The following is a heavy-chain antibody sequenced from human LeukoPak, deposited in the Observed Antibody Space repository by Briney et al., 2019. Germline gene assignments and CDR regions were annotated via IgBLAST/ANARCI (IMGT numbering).Heavy chain of an antibody. CDR2: IYSGGST. CDR3: ARDPWNSGFFDY. CDR1: GFTFRNYA. V-gene: IGHV3-66*01. D-gene: IGHD1/OR15-1a*01. J-gene: IGHJ4*02. Sequence: GGSLRLSCAASGFTFRNYAMNWVRQAPGKGLEWVSLIYSGGSTYYADSVKGRFTISRDNSKNTLYLQMNSLRAEDTAVYYCARDPWNSGFFDYWGQGALVTVSS.